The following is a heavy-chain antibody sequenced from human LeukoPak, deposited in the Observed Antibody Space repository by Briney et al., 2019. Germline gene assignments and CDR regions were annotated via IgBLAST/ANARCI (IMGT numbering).Heavy chain of an antibody. V-gene: IGHV5-51*01. CDR2: IYPGDSDT. Sequence: GESLKISCKGSGYSFTSYWIGWVRQMPGKGLEWMGIIYPGDSDTRYSPSFQGQATISADKSISTAYLQWSSLKASDTAMYYCARLKRSSSWYGNWFDPWGQGTLVTVSS. D-gene: IGHD6-13*01. CDR1: GYSFTSYW. J-gene: IGHJ5*02. CDR3: ARLKRSSSWYGNWFDP.